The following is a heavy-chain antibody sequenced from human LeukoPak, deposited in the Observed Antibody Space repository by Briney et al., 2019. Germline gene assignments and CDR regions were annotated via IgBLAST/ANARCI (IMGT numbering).Heavy chain of an antibody. CDR2: IIPIFGTA. Sequence: SVKVSCKASGGTFSSYAISWVRQAPGQGLEWMGGIIPIFGTANYAQKFQGRVTITADESTSTAYMELSSLRSEDTAVYYCARDRVVVVAATFSGWFDPWGQGTLVTVSS. J-gene: IGHJ5*02. V-gene: IGHV1-69*13. D-gene: IGHD2-15*01. CDR3: ARDRVVVVAATFSGWFDP. CDR1: GGTFSSYA.